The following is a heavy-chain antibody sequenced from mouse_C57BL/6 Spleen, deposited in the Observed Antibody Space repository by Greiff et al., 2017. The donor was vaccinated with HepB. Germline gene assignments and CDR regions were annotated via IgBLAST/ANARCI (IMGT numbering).Heavy chain of an antibody. Sequence: QVQLKQSGAELMKPGASVKLSCKATGYTFTGYWIEWVKQRPGHGLEWIGEILPGSGSTNYNEKFKGKATFTADTSSNTAYMQLSSLTTEDSAIYYCARAYYYGSSPYYYAMDYWGQGTSVTVSS. CDR3: ARAYYYGSSPYYYAMDY. V-gene: IGHV1-9*01. CDR1: GYTFTGYW. J-gene: IGHJ4*01. D-gene: IGHD1-1*01. CDR2: ILPGSGST.